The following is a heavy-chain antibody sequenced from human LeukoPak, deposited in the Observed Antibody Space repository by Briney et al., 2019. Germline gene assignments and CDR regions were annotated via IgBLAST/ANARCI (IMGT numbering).Heavy chain of an antibody. CDR2: IRSKSDGETT. J-gene: IGHJ4*02. Sequence: GGSLRLSCAASGFTFSNTWMNWVRQAPGKGLEWVGRIRSKSDGETTDYATPVKDRFTISRDDSKNTLYLQMNSLKTEDTALYYCTGGTSLFDYWGQGTLVTVSS. CDR3: TGGTSLFDY. V-gene: IGHV3-15*01. CDR1: GFTFSNTW.